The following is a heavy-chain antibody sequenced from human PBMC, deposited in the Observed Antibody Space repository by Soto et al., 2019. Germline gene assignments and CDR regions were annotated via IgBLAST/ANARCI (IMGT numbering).Heavy chain of an antibody. V-gene: IGHV3-49*04. J-gene: IGHJ4*02. CDR1: GFNFAAYT. CDR3: SRSLAIDFDS. Sequence: GGSLRLSCSASGFNFAAYTMSWVRLTPGKGLEWVGFIRRIAYGGTTDYAASVKGRFTISRDDSRKIVYLQMSRLKIEDTAVYYCSRSLAIDFDSWGQGTLVTVSS. CDR2: IRRIAYGGTT.